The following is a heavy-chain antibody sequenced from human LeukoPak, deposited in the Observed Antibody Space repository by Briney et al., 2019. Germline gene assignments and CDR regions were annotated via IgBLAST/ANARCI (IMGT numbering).Heavy chain of an antibody. J-gene: IGHJ4*02. V-gene: IGHV4-39*07. CDR2: ISYSGST. Sequence: PSETLSLTCTVSGGSISSSSYYWGWIRQPPGKGLDWIGSISYSGSTYYNPSLKSRVTISVGTSKTQFSLKVTSVTTADTAVYYCAKGRKDFDTNLGPFDSWGQGILVTVSS. D-gene: IGHD3-9*01. CDR1: GGSISSSSYY. CDR3: AKGRKDFDTNLGPFDS.